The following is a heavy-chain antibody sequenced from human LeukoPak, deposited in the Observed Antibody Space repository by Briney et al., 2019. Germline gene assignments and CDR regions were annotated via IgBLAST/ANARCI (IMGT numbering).Heavy chain of an antibody. CDR2: INSDGSST. CDR3: ARERAGRGSYYTL. J-gene: IGHJ4*02. V-gene: IGHV3-74*01. Sequence: GGSLRLSCAASGFTFSSYWMHWVRQAPGKGLVWVSRINSDGSSTSYADSVKGRFTISRDNAKNSLYLQMNSLRAEDTAVYYCARERAGRGSYYTLWGQGTLVTVSS. CDR1: GFTFSSYW. D-gene: IGHD1-26*01.